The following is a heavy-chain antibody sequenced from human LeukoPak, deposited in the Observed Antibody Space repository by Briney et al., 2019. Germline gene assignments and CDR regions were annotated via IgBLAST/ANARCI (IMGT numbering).Heavy chain of an antibody. CDR2: ISGSGGTT. J-gene: IGHJ3*02. CDR1: GFTFRNYG. Sequence: GGSLRLSCAASGFTFRNYGMTWVRQAPGKGLEWVSAISGSGGTTSYADSVKGRFTISRDNSKNTLYLQMNSLRADDTAVYYCASRAPEGAFGMWGQGTTVAVSS. CDR3: ASRAPEGAFGM. V-gene: IGHV3-23*01.